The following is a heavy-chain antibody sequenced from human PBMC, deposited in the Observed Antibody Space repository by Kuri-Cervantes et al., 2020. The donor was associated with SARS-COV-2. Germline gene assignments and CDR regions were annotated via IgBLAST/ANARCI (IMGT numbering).Heavy chain of an antibody. CDR1: GFPFSSYD. Sequence: GGSLRLPCAASGFPFSSYDMHWVRQATGEGLEWVSAIGTAGDTYYPGSVKGRFTISRENAKNSLYLQMNSLRAEDTAVYYCARGDLGYCSGGSCYNWFDPWGQGTLVTVSS. CDR2: IGTAGDT. D-gene: IGHD2-15*01. J-gene: IGHJ5*02. CDR3: ARGDLGYCSGGSCYNWFDP. V-gene: IGHV3-13*01.